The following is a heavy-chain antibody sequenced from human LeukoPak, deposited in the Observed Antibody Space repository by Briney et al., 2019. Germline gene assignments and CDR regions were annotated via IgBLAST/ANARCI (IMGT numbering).Heavy chain of an antibody. J-gene: IGHJ4*02. CDR3: ASTKEYGSGSYSIDD. CDR2: IYYSGTR. CDR1: GGSISGSSYH. Sequence: SETLSLTCTVSGGSISGSSYHWVWIRQPPGKGLEWIGTIYYSGTRYHNPSLKSRVTRSVDTSKNQFSLKLTSVTAADTAVYYCASTKEYGSGSYSIDDWGQGTLVTVSS. D-gene: IGHD3-10*01. V-gene: IGHV4-39*01.